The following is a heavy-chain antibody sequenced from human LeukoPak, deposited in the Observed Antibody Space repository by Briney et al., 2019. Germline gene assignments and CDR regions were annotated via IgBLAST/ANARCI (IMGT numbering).Heavy chain of an antibody. CDR2: IYSGGST. V-gene: IGHV3-53*01. D-gene: IGHD6-19*01. CDR1: GFTVSSNY. CDR3: ARDRGGWIDY. Sequence: GGSLRLSCAASGFTVSSNYMSWVRQAPGKGLEWVSVIYSGGSTYYADSVKDRFTISRDDSKNTLYLQMNSLRAEDTAVYYCARDRGGWIDYWGQGTLVTVSS. J-gene: IGHJ4*02.